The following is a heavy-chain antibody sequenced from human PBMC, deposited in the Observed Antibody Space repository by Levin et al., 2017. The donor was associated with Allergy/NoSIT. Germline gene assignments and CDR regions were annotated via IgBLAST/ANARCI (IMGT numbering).Heavy chain of an antibody. J-gene: IGHJ6*02. CDR3: ARGIVVVPAATEFYGMDV. D-gene: IGHD2-2*01. CDR1: GGTFSSYA. CDR2: IIPILGIA. Sequence: SVKVSCKASGGTFSSYAISWVRQAPGQGLEWMGRIIPILGIANYAQKFQGRVTITADKSTSTAYMELSSLRSEDTAVYYCARGIVVVPAATEFYGMDVWGQGTTVTVSS. V-gene: IGHV1-69*04.